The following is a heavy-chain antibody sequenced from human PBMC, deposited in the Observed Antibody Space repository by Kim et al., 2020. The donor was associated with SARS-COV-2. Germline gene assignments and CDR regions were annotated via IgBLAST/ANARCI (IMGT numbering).Heavy chain of an antibody. J-gene: IGHJ4*02. CDR1: GYTFTSYD. Sequence: ASVKVSCKASGYTFTSYDINWVRQATGQGLEWMGWMNPNSGNTGYAQKFQGRVTMTRNTSISTAYMELSSLRSEDTAVYYCARDITIFGVVQKESDYWGQGTLVTVSS. D-gene: IGHD3-3*01. CDR2: MNPNSGNT. CDR3: ARDITIFGVVQKESDY. V-gene: IGHV1-8*01.